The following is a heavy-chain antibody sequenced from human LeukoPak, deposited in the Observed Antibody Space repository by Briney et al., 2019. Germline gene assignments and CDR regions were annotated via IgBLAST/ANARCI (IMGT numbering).Heavy chain of an antibody. D-gene: IGHD3-10*01. CDR2: ISAYNGYT. CDR1: GYTFTNYG. CDR3: AKGPTRWFGELLTDLTDDIDY. Sequence: VASVKVSCKASGYTFTNYGITWVRQAPGQGLEWMGWISAYNGYTNYAQNLQDRVTMTTDTSTSTAYMEPRSLRSDDTAVYYCAKGPTRWFGELLTDLTDDIDYWGQGTLVTVSS. J-gene: IGHJ4*02. V-gene: IGHV1-18*01.